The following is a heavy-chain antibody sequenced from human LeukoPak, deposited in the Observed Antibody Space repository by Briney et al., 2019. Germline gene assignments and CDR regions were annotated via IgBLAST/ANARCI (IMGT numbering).Heavy chain of an antibody. J-gene: IGHJ4*02. CDR2: SGSGGNT. Sequence: GSLRLSCAASVFTFSNYSMSWVRQAPGKGLEWVSASGSGGNTYYADSVKGRFTISRDNSKNTLYLQMNSLRAEDTAVYYCAKRMRDTDYYFDYWGQGTLVTVSS. CDR1: VFTFSNYS. V-gene: IGHV3-23*01. D-gene: IGHD5-18*01. CDR3: AKRMRDTDYYFDY.